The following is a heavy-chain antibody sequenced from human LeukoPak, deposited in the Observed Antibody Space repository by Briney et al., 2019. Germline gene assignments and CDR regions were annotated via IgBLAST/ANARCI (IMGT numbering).Heavy chain of an antibody. CDR1: GYTLTELS. Sequence: ASVKVSCKVSGYTLTELSMHWVRQAPGQGLEWMGWISAYNGNTNYAQKLQGRVTMTTDTSTSTAYMELRSLRSDDTAVYYCARDYGVFGEDPWGQGTLVTVSS. J-gene: IGHJ5*02. CDR2: ISAYNGNT. V-gene: IGHV1-18*01. D-gene: IGHD2-21*01. CDR3: ARDYGVFGEDP.